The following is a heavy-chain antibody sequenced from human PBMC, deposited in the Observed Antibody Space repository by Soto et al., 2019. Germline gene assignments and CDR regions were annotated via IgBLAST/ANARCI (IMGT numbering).Heavy chain of an antibody. J-gene: IGHJ6*02. D-gene: IGHD1-1*01. V-gene: IGHV1-3*01. CDR3: ARGKGMEENYYYYGMDI. Sequence: VKVSCKASGYTFSTYAIHWVRQAPGQSLEWMGWLNGGTGQTRYSQRFQDRVTITRDTSASTAYMEVSSLRPEDTAVYYCARGKGMEENYYYYGMDIWGQGTTVTVSS. CDR1: GYTFSTYA. CDR2: LNGGTGQT.